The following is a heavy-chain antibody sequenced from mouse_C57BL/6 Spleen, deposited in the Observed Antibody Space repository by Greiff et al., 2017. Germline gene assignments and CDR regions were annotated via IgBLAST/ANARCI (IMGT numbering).Heavy chain of an antibody. J-gene: IGHJ3*01. Sequence: QVHVKQSGPELVKPGASVKISCKASGYAFSSSWMNWVKQRPGKGLEWIGRIYPGDGDTNYNGKFKGKATLTADKSSSTAYMQLSSLTSEDSAVYFCAREGIYYGNPFAYWGQGTLVTVSA. CDR3: AREGIYYGNPFAY. CDR1: GYAFSSSW. CDR2: IYPGDGDT. V-gene: IGHV1-82*01. D-gene: IGHD2-1*01.